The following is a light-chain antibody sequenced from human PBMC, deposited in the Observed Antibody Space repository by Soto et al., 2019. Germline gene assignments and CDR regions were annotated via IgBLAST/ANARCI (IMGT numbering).Light chain of an antibody. CDR1: SSDVGAYNY. CDR3: SSYTSSTNYV. V-gene: IGLV2-14*01. CDR2: EVS. J-gene: IGLJ1*01. Sequence: QSALTRPASVSGSPGQSVAISCTGTSSDVGAYNYISWYQQHPGKAPKLLLSEVSNRPSGVSDRFSGSKSGNTASLTISGLQAEDEADYYCSSYTSSTNYVFGTGTKVTVL.